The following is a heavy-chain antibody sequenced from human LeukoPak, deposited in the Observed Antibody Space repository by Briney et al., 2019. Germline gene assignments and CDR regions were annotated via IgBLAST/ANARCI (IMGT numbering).Heavy chain of an antibody. CDR2: IYTSGST. Sequence: PSETLSLTCTVSGGSISSYYWSWIRQPAGKGLEWIGRIYTSGSTNYNPSLKSRVTMSVDTSKNQFSLKLSSVTAADTAVYYCARDYCSSTSCYISGAFDIWGQGTMVTVSS. V-gene: IGHV4-4*07. J-gene: IGHJ3*02. CDR3: ARDYCSSTSCYISGAFDI. CDR1: GGSISSYY. D-gene: IGHD2-2*02.